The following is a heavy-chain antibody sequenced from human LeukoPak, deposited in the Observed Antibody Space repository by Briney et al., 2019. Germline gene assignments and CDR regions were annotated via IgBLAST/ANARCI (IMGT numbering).Heavy chain of an antibody. Sequence: GGSLRLSCAASGFTVSSNYMSWVRQAPGKGLEWVSVIYSGGSTYYADSVKGRFTISRDNSKNTLYLQMNSLRAEDTAVYYCARAGGDLDYYYYGMDVWGQGTTVTVSS. CDR3: ARAGGDLDYYYYGMDV. V-gene: IGHV3-53*01. J-gene: IGHJ6*02. D-gene: IGHD2-21*02. CDR2: IYSGGST. CDR1: GFTVSSNY.